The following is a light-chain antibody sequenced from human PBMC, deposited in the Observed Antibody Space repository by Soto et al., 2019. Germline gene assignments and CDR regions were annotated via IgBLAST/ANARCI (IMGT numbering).Light chain of an antibody. CDR2: DAS. J-gene: IGKJ5*01. Sequence: EIVLTQSPGTLSLSPGERATLSCRASQSVSSGTYLAWYQQKAGQAPRLLIYDASSRATGIPDRFSGSGSRTDFTLTISRLEPEDFAVYYCQQYGSSPIAFGQGTRLEIK. CDR1: QSVSSGTY. V-gene: IGKV3-20*01. CDR3: QQYGSSPIA.